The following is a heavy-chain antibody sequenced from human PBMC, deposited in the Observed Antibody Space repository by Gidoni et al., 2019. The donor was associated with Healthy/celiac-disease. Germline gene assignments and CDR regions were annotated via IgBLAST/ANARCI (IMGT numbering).Heavy chain of an antibody. V-gene: IGHV3-48*02. CDR3: AIDIDQMASSFVDY. D-gene: IGHD2-2*01. CDR2: SSSSSSTI. Sequence: EVQLVESGGGLVQPGGSLRLSCAPPGSTFSSDSMNWVRQAPGKGLEGVSYSSSSSSTIYYADSVKDRFTISRDNAKNSLYLQMSSLGDEDTAVYYCAIDIDQMASSFVDYWGQGTLVTVSS. CDR1: GSTFSSDS. J-gene: IGHJ4*02.